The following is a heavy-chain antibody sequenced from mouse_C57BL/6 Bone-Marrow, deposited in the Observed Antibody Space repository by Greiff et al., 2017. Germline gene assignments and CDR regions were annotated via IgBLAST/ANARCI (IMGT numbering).Heavy chain of an antibody. V-gene: IGHV2-2*01. CDR3: AAQKRIYYYGRPEAY. CDR2: LWSGGST. CDR1: GFSLTSYG. D-gene: IGHD1-1*01. J-gene: IGHJ3*01. Sequence: QVQLQQSGPGLVQPSQSLSITCTVSGFSLTSYGVHWVRQSPGKGLEWLGVLWSGGSTDYNAAFISRLSISKDNSKSQVFFKMNSLQADDTAIYYGAAQKRIYYYGRPEAYWGQGTLVTVSA.